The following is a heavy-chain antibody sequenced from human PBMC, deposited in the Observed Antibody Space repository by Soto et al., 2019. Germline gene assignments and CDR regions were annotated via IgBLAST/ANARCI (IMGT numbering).Heavy chain of an antibody. Sequence: ASVKVSCKASGYTFTSYGISWVRQAPGQGLEWMGWISAYNGNTNYAQKLQGRVTMTTDTSTSTAYMELRSLRSDDTAVYYCATSLGYCTSTSCYDYWGQGTLVTVSS. CDR3: ATSLGYCTSTSCYDY. CDR1: GYTFTSYG. J-gene: IGHJ4*02. CDR2: ISAYNGNT. V-gene: IGHV1-18*01. D-gene: IGHD2-2*01.